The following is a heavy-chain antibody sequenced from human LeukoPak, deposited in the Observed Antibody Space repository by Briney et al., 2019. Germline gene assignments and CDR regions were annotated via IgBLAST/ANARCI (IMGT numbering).Heavy chain of an antibody. J-gene: IGHJ5*02. CDR2: ISYDGSNK. V-gene: IGHV3-30*18. D-gene: IGHD6-13*01. CDR1: GFTFSSYG. CDR3: AKGPDSSSWDVSWFDP. Sequence: GRSLRLSCAASGFTFSSYGMHWVRQAPGKGLEWVAVISYDGSNKYYADSVKGRFTISRDNSKNTLYLQMNSLRAEDTAVYYCAKGPDSSSWDVSWFDPWGQGTLVTVSS.